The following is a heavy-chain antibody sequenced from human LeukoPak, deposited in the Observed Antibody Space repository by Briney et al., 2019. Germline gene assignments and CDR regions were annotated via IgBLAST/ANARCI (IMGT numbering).Heavy chain of an antibody. CDR3: ARDLGDGGGSFLFDP. CDR1: GGTFSSYA. D-gene: IGHD2-15*01. V-gene: IGHV1-69*04. CDR2: IIPILSIA. J-gene: IGHJ5*02. Sequence: SVKVSCKASGGTFSSYAISWVRQAPGQGLEWMGRIIPILSIANYAQKFQGRVTITADKSTSTAYMELSSLRSEDTAVYYCARDLGDGGGSFLFDPWGQGTLVTVSS.